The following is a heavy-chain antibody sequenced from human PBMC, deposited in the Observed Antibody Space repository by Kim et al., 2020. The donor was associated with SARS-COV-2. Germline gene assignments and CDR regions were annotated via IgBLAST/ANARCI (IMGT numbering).Heavy chain of an antibody. D-gene: IGHD3-10*01. CDR2: IYTSGST. Sequence: SETLSLTCTVSGGSISSYYWSWIRQPAGKGLEWIGRIYTSGSTNYNPSLKSRVTMSVDTSKNQFSLKLSSVTAADTAVYYCARESLGALTMVRGVIMSAFDIWGQGTMVTVSS. V-gene: IGHV4-4*07. CDR1: GGSISSYY. J-gene: IGHJ3*02. CDR3: ARESLGALTMVRGVIMSAFDI.